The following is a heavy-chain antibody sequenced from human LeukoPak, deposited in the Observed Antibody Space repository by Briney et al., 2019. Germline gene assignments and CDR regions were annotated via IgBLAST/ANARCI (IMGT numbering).Heavy chain of an antibody. V-gene: IGHV3-48*01. CDR2: ISSSSSTI. D-gene: IGHD3-3*01. Sequence: GGSLRLSCAASGFTFSSYSMNWVRQAPGKGLEWVSYISSSSSTIYYADSVKGRFTISRDNAKNSLYLQMNSLRAEDTAVYYCARDRYDFWSGDFDYWGQGTLVTVSS. CDR3: ARDRYDFWSGDFDY. CDR1: GFTFSSYS. J-gene: IGHJ4*02.